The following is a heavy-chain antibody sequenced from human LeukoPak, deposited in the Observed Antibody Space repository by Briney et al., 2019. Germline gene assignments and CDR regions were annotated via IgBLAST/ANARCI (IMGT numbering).Heavy chain of an antibody. D-gene: IGHD5-12*01. J-gene: IGHJ6*02. V-gene: IGHV1-18*01. CDR1: GYTFTSYG. Sequence: ASVKVSCKASGYTFTSYGISWVRQAPGQGLEWMGWISAYNGNTNYAQKLQGRVTMTTDTSTSTAYMELRSLRSDDTAVYYCARAPFEAATIWAYYYYGMDVWGQGTTVTVSS. CDR3: ARAPFEAATIWAYYYYGMDV. CDR2: ISAYNGNT.